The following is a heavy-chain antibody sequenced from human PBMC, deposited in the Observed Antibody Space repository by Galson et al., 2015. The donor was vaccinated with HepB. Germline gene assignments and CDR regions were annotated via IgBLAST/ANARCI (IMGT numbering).Heavy chain of an antibody. V-gene: IGHV5-51*01. D-gene: IGHD1-26*01. CDR3: ARHEWVGAELPLNAFDI. J-gene: IGHJ3*02. CDR1: GYSFTSYW. CDR2: IYPGDSDT. Sequence: QSGAEVKKPRESLKISCKGSGYSFTSYWIGWVRQMPGKGLEWMGIIYPGDSDTGYSPSFQGQVTISADKSISTAYLQWSSLKASDTAMYYCARHEWVGAELPLNAFDIWGQGTMVTVSS.